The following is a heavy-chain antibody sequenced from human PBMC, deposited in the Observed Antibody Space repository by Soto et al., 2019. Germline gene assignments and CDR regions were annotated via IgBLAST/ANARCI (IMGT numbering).Heavy chain of an antibody. Sequence: QVQLQESGPGLVKPSQTLSLTCTVSGGSISSGDYYWTWSRPPPGKGLEWIGYIYYSGSTYYNPSLKSRVTIAVDTSKNQFSLKLRSVTAADTAVYYCARDRGIGSSSRNYGMDVWGQGTTVTVSS. CDR2: IYYSGST. D-gene: IGHD6-6*01. CDR3: ARDRGIGSSSRNYGMDV. V-gene: IGHV4-30-4*01. CDR1: GGSISSGDYY. J-gene: IGHJ6*02.